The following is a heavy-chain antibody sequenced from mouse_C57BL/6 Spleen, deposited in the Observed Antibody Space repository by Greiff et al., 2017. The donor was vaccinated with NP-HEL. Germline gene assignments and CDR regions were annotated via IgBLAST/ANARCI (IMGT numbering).Heavy chain of an antibody. J-gene: IGHJ2*01. D-gene: IGHD2-3*01. CDR3: ARDPHDGYYDTFDY. Sequence: QVQLKQSGPELVKPGASVKISCKASGYAFSSSWMNWVKQRPGKGLEWIGRIYPGDGDTNYNGKFKGKATLTADKSSSTAYMQLSSLTSEDSAVYFCARDPHDGYYDTFDYWGQGTTLTVSS. CDR2: IYPGDGDT. CDR1: GYAFSSSW. V-gene: IGHV1-82*01.